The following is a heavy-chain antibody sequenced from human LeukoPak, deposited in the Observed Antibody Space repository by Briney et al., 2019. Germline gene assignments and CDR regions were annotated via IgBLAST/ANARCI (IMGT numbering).Heavy chain of an antibody. J-gene: IGHJ4*02. CDR2: ISRSSRYI. CDR1: GFTFSSYT. Sequence: GGSLRLSCAASGFTFSSYTMNWVRQAPGKGLEWVSSISRSSRYIYYADSMKGRFTISRDNANNSLFLQMNSLRAEDTAVYYCARGGVSVGGNFDYWGQGTLVTVSS. D-gene: IGHD4-23*01. V-gene: IGHV3-21*01. CDR3: ARGGVSVGGNFDY.